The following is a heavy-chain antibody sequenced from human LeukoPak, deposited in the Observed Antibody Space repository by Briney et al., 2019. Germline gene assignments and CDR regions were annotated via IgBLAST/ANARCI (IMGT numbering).Heavy chain of an antibody. CDR3: ACLGSRRITMIVNGYYMDV. Sequence: PVRVCCTASRYTFTGYDMHCVREAPGPGLEWMGWFKPNSGGTAYAQKIQGRVTMTRDTTIRTAYIEQSRLRSDDTAVYYCACLGSRRITMIVNGYYMDVWGKGTTVTVSS. CDR1: RYTFTGYD. D-gene: IGHD3-22*01. J-gene: IGHJ6*03. V-gene: IGHV1-2*02. CDR2: FKPNSGGT.